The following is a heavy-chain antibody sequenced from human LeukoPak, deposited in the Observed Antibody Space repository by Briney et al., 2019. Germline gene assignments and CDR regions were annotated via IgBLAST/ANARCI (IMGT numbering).Heavy chain of an antibody. V-gene: IGHV3-13*05. CDR3: ARGEYYGSGSYYLFDY. CDR2: IGTAGDP. Sequence: GGSLRLSCAASGFTFSSYDMHWVRQATGEGLEWVSAIGTAGDPYYPGSVKGRFTISRENAKNSLYLQMNSLRAGDTAVYYCARGEYYGSGSYYLFDYWGQGTLVTVSS. D-gene: IGHD3-10*01. J-gene: IGHJ4*02. CDR1: GFTFSSYD.